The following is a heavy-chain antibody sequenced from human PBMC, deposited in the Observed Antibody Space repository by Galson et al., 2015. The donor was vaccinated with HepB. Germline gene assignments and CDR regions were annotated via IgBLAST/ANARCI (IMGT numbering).Heavy chain of an antibody. Sequence: SLRLSCAASGFTFSIYVMSWVRQAPGKGLEWVSVIGGGGSTTYYAESVEGRFTVSRDNSKNTLYLQMDSLRAEDTAVYYCARRTSVVTHFDYWGQGALVIVSS. CDR1: GFTFSIYV. D-gene: IGHD4-23*01. J-gene: IGHJ4*02. CDR3: ARRTSVVTHFDY. CDR2: IGGGGSTT. V-gene: IGHV3-23*01.